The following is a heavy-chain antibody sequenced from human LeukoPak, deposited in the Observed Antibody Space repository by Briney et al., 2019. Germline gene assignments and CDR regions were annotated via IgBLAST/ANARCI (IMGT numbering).Heavy chain of an antibody. CDR2: IKPDGSIQ. CDR3: ATSYDSSGCD. Sequence: GGSLRLSCTASGFTFSNFWMAWVRQAPGKGLEWVANIKPDGSIQFYGDSVKGRFTISRDNAKNSLCLQMNNLRAEDTALYYCATSYDSSGCDWGQGTLVTVSS. J-gene: IGHJ4*02. CDR1: GFTFSNFW. V-gene: IGHV3-7*01. D-gene: IGHD3-22*01.